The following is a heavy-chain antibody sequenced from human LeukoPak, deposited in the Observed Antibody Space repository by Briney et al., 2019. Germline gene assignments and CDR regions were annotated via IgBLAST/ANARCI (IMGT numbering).Heavy chain of an antibody. Sequence: HPGGSLRLSCAASGFSFSSYWMSWVRQAPGKGLEWVANIKEDGSEKYYVGSVKGRFTISRDNVKNSLYLQMNSLRAEDTAVYFCARDRYTSIWGQGILVTVSS. CDR3: ARDRYTSI. V-gene: IGHV3-7*01. CDR2: IKEDGSEK. J-gene: IGHJ4*02. CDR1: GFSFSSYW. D-gene: IGHD3-16*02.